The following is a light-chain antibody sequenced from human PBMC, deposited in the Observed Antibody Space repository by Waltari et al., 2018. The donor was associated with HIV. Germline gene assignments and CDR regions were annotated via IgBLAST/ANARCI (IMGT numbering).Light chain of an antibody. CDR1: SSNIGSNS. V-gene: IGLV1-47*01. CDR3: ATRDDSLNAWV. J-gene: IGLJ3*02. CDR2: RNN. Sequence: QSVLTQPPSASGTPGQRVTIPCSGRSSNIGSNSVYWYQQLPGTAPKLLIHRNNQRPSGVPDRFSGSKSGTSASLAISGLRSEDEADYYCATRDDSLNAWVFGGGTKVTVL.